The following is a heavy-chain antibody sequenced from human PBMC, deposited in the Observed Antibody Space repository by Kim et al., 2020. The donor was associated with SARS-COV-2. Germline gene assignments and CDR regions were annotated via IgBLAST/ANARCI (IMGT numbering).Heavy chain of an antibody. Sequence: SETLSLTCTVSGGSISSGGYYWSWIRQHPGKGLEWIGYIYYSGSTYYNPSLKSRVTISVDTSKNQFSLKLSSVTAADTAVYYCARMSGCRGSLAGFDYWGQGTLVTVSS. CDR1: GGSISSGGYY. V-gene: IGHV4-31*03. CDR3: ARMSGCRGSLAGFDY. CDR2: IYYSGST. J-gene: IGHJ4*02. D-gene: IGHD2-15*01.